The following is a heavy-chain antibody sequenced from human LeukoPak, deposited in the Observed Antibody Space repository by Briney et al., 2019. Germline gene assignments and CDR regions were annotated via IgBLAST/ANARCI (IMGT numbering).Heavy chain of an antibody. CDR3: VRNAHCSSTSCYIWFDP. D-gene: IGHD2-2*02. CDR2: IYPGDSDT. Sequence: GESLKISCKGSGYSFTSYWIGWVRQMPGKGLEWMGIIYPGDSDTRYSPSFQGQVTISADKSISTAYLQWSSLEASDTAMYYCVRNAHCSSTSCYIWFDPWGQGTLVTVSS. CDR1: GYSFTSYW. J-gene: IGHJ5*02. V-gene: IGHV5-51*01.